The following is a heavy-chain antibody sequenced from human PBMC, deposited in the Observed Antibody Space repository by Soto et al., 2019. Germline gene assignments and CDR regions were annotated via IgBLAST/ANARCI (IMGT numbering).Heavy chain of an antibody. Sequence: QITLKESGPTLVKPTQTLTLTCTFSGFSLTTSGVGMGWIRQPPGKALEWLALIYWDDDKRYSPSLKNRLTITNDTSKNQVVLTMTSMDPVDTATYSCAHSLYHYDHSGHYTYWYFDLWGRGTLVTVSS. CDR1: GFSLTTSGVG. V-gene: IGHV2-5*02. CDR2: IYWDDDK. CDR3: AHSLYHYDHSGHYTYWYFDL. J-gene: IGHJ2*01. D-gene: IGHD3-22*01.